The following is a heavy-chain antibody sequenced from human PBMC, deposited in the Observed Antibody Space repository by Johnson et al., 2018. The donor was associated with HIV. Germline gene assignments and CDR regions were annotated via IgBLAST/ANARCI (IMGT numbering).Heavy chain of an antibody. J-gene: IGHJ3*02. Sequence: QVQLVESGGGLVKPGGSLRLSCAASGFTFSDYYMSWIRQAPGKGLEWVAVIWYDGSNKYYADSVKGRFTISRDNSKNTLYLQMNSLRAEDTAVYYCAKDLGGAHSSPRAFDIWGQGTMVTVSS. V-gene: IGHV3-33*06. CDR3: AKDLGGAHSSPRAFDI. D-gene: IGHD6-13*01. CDR1: GFTFSDYY. CDR2: IWYDGSNK.